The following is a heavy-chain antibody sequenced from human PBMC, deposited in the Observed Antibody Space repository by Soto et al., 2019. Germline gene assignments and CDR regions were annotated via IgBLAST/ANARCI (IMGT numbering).Heavy chain of an antibody. CDR2: HSGTA. CDR3: ARDYFGSLDV. Sequence: SETLSLTCTVSGASVVTTSHQWSWLRQPPGQGLEWIGFHSGTANLNPSLKSRLTISVDTSKNQFSMSLTSVTAADSATYYCARDYFGSLDVLGQGTTVTVSS. D-gene: IGHD3-9*01. V-gene: IGHV4-61*01. J-gene: IGHJ6*02. CDR1: GASVVTTSHQ.